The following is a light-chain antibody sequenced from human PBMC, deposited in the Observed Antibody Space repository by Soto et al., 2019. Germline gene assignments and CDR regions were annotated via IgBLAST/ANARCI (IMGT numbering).Light chain of an antibody. CDR3: AAWNDRLRDYL. J-gene: IGLJ1*01. CDR1: SSNIGNNF. Sequence: QSVLTQPPSASGTPGQTVTISCSGSSSNIGNNFVYWYQQLPGTAPKLLIYRNDQRPSGVPDRFSASKSGTSASLAIGGLRSEDEGDYYCAAWNDRLRDYLFGTGTKVTVL. CDR2: RND. V-gene: IGLV1-47*01.